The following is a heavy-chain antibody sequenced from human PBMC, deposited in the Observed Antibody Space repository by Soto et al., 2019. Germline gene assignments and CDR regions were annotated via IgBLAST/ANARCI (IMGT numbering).Heavy chain of an antibody. D-gene: IGHD1-1*01. J-gene: IGHJ6*02. CDR1: GFTFSYHA. CDR3: ARGTTTSAFSVMDV. Sequence: QVQLVESGGGVVQPGRSLRLSCAASGFTFSYHALNWVRQAPGKGLEWVAVISYDGDNKYIAESVKGRFTISRDNSKNTVSLQMNSLRTEHTAMYFCARGTTTSAFSVMDVWGQGTTVTVSS. CDR2: ISYDGDNK. V-gene: IGHV3-30-3*01.